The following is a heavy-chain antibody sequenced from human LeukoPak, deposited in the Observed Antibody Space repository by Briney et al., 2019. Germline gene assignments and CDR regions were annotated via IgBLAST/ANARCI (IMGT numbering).Heavy chain of an antibody. J-gene: IGHJ6*03. V-gene: IGHV1-2*02. CDR2: INPNSGGT. CDR3: AMAGTLYYYYMDV. CDR1: GYTFTGYY. D-gene: IGHD6-19*01. Sequence: ASVKVSCKASGYTFTGYYIHWVRQAPGQGLEWMGWINPNSGGTNYAQKFQGRVTMTRDTSIGTAYMELSRLRSGDTAVYYCAMAGTLYYYYMDVWGKGTTVTVSS.